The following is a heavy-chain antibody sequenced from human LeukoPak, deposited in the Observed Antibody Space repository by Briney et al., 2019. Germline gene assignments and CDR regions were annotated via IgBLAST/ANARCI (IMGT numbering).Heavy chain of an antibody. CDR1: GVSISSSNSY. J-gene: IGHJ5*02. CDR2: IYYSGST. V-gene: IGHV4-39*07. CDR3: ARGKEDDSRRRGGKNWFDP. Sequence: PSETLSLTCTVSGVSISSSNSYWGWIRQPPGKGLEWIGSIYYSGSTYYNPSLKSRVTISVDTSKNQFSLKLSSVTAADTAVYYCARGKEDDSRRRGGKNWFDPRGQGTLVTVSS. D-gene: IGHD3-22*01.